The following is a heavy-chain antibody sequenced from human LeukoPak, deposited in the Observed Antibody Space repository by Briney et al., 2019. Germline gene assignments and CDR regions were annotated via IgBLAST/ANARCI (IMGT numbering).Heavy chain of an antibody. CDR1: GFTVSSNY. V-gene: IGHV3-23*01. CDR3: AKRDGGITMN. Sequence: GGSLRLSCAASGFTVSSNYMSWVRQAPGKGLEWVSAISGSGGSTYYADSVKGRFTISRDNSKNTLYLQMNSLRAEDTAVYYCAKRDGGITMNWGQGTLVTVSS. J-gene: IGHJ4*02. D-gene: IGHD3-22*01. CDR2: ISGSGGST.